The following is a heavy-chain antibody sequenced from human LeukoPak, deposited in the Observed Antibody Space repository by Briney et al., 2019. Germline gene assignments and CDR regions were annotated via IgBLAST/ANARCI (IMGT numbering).Heavy chain of an antibody. Sequence: GGSLRLSCAASGFTISLYNMNWVRQAPGKGLEWVSYISTSSSTTYYADSVKGRFTISRDNAKNSLYLQMNSLRAEDTAVYFCARLNDDGYYYFYMDVWGTGTTVTVSS. CDR1: GFTISLYN. D-gene: IGHD3-3*01. CDR3: ARLNDDGYYYFYMDV. J-gene: IGHJ6*03. V-gene: IGHV3-48*01. CDR2: ISTSSSTT.